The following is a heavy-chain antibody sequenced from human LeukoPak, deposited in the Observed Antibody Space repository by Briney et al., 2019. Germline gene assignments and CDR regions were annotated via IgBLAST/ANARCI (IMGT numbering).Heavy chain of an antibody. J-gene: IGHJ6*02. D-gene: IGHD3-16*01. CDR2: ISAYNGNT. CDR3: ASTVGITFGGRYGMDA. CDR1: GYTFTSYG. V-gene: IGHV1-18*01. Sequence: ASVTVSCKASGYTFTSYGISWVRQAPGQGLEWMGWISAYNGNTNYAQKLQGRVTMTTDTSTSTAYMELRSLRSDDTAVYYCASTVGITFGGRYGMDAWGQGTTVTVSS.